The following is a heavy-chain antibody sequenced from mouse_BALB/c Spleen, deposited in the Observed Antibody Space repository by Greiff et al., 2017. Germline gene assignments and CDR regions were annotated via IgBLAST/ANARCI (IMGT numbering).Heavy chain of an antibody. CDR1: GYSITSGYY. J-gene: IGHJ2*01. Sequence: DVKLQESGPGLVKPSQSLSLTCSVTGYSITSGYYWNWIRQFPGNKLEWMGYISYDGSNNYNPSLKNRISITRDTSKNQFFLKLNSVTTEDTATYYCARRGGRGYFDYWGQGTTLTVSS. CDR3: ARRGGRGYFDY. D-gene: IGHD3-3*01. V-gene: IGHV3-6*02. CDR2: ISYDGSN.